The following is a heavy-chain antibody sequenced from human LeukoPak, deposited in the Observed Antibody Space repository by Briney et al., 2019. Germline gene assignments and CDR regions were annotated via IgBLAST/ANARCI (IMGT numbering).Heavy chain of an antibody. CDR3: ATPGGSSRDFDY. Sequence: VASVKVSCKVSAYTLTELSKHWVPQAPGKGLEWMGGFDPEDGETIYAQKFQGRVTMTEDTSTDTAYMELSSLRSEDTAVYYYATPGGSSRDFDYWGQGTLVTVSS. CDR2: FDPEDGET. D-gene: IGHD6-13*01. CDR1: AYTLTELS. J-gene: IGHJ4*02. V-gene: IGHV1-24*01.